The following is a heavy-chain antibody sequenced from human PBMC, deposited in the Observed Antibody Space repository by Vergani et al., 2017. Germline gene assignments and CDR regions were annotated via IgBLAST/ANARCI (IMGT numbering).Heavy chain of an antibody. J-gene: IGHJ4*02. Sequence: QVQLQQWGAGLLKPSETLSLTCTVSGGSISSSSYYWGWIRQPPGKGLEWIGSIYYSGSTYYNPSLKSRVTISVDTSKNQFSLKLSSVTAADTAVYYCARQPPIVGATKGFDYWGQGTLVTVSS. D-gene: IGHD1-26*01. V-gene: IGHV4-39*01. CDR3: ARQPPIVGATKGFDY. CDR2: IYYSGST. CDR1: GGSISSSSYY.